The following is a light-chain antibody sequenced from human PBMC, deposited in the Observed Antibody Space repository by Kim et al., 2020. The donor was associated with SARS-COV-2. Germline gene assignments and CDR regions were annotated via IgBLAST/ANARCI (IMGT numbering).Light chain of an antibody. J-gene: IGKJ2*01. V-gene: IGKV1-5*03. CDR1: QSLSSW. Sequence: SASVGDKVTITCRASQSLSSWLAWYQQKPGKAPKLLIHKASSLENGVPLRFSGSGSGTEFTLTISSLQPDDFATYYCQQYNTYPYTFGQGTKLEI. CDR3: QQYNTYPYT. CDR2: KAS.